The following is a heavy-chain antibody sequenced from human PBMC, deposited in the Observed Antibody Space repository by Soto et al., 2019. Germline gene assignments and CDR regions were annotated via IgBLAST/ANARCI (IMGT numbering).Heavy chain of an antibody. CDR2: ISYDGSNK. V-gene: IGHV3-30*18. D-gene: IGHD2-2*01. Sequence: PGGSLRLSCAASGFTFSSYGMHWVRQAPGKGLEWVAVISYDGSNKYYADSVKGRFTISRDNSKNTLYLQMNSLRAEDTAVYYCAKEGALYCISTSCYREYYFDYWGQGTLVTVSS. CDR1: GFTFSSYG. J-gene: IGHJ4*02. CDR3: AKEGALYCISTSCYREYYFDY.